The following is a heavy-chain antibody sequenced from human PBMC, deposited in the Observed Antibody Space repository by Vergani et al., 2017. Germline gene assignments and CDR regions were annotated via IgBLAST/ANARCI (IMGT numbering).Heavy chain of an antibody. CDR3: ARVLTIFGGDY. Sequence: QVQLVQSGAEVKKPGASVKVSCKASGYTFTSYYMHWVRQAPGQGLEWMGWISAYNGNTNYAQKFQGRVTITADESTSTAYMELSSLRSEDTAVYYCARVLTIFGGDYWGQGTLVTVSS. D-gene: IGHD3-3*01. CDR1: GYTFTSYY. J-gene: IGHJ4*02. V-gene: IGHV1-18*04. CDR2: ISAYNGNT.